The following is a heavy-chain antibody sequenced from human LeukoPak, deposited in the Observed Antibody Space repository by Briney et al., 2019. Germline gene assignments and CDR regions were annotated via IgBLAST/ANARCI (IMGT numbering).Heavy chain of an antibody. CDR2: IHYSEGIT. J-gene: IGHJ4*02. D-gene: IGHD1-26*01. CDR3: ARRNGYSLLVDY. V-gene: IGHV4-59*08. CDR1: GGSISSYY. Sequence: PSETLSLTCTVSGGSISSYYWSWIRQPPGKGLEWIGYIHYSEGITYYNPSLKSRVTISVDTSKNQFSLSLSSVTAADTAVYYCARRNGYSLLVDYWGQGTLVTVSS.